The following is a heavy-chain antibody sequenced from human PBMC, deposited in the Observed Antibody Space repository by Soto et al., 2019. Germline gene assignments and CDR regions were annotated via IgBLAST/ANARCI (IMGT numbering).Heavy chain of an antibody. CDR2: IYWDDDK. D-gene: IGHD6-19*01. V-gene: IGHV2-5*02. CDR1: GFSLSTTGMG. Sequence: QITLKESGPTLVKPTQTLTLTCTFSGFSLSTTGMGVGWIRQPPGKALEWLALIYWDDDKRYSPSLKSRLTITKDTSKNPVVLTMTNMDPVDTAPFYCAHRRGSGDFDYWGQGILVTVYS. J-gene: IGHJ4*02. CDR3: AHRRGSGDFDY.